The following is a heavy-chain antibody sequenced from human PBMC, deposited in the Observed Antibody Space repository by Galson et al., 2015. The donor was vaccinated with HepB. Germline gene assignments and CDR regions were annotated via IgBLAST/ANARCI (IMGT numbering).Heavy chain of an antibody. CDR1: GYSFTSYW. V-gene: IGHV5-51*01. CDR3: ARHASYCSSTSCLPDY. D-gene: IGHD2-2*01. J-gene: IGHJ4*02. CDR2: IYPGDSET. Sequence: QSGAEVKKPGESLKISCKGSGYSFTSYWIGWVRQMPGKGLEWMGIIYPGDSETRYSPSFQGQVTISADKSISTAYLQWSSLKASDTAMYYCARHASYCSSTSCLPDYWGQGTLVTVSS.